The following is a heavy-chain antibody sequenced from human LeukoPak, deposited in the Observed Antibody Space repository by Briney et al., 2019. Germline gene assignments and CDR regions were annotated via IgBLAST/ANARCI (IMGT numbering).Heavy chain of an antibody. J-gene: IGHJ5*02. Sequence: NPSQTLSLTCTVSGESISNSRHSWSWIRQPAGKGLEWIGRIYPSGNTNYNPSLKSRLTISLHTSKNQFSLKLASVTAADTAIYYCAKGAGGFSYYNWFDPWGQGTLVTVSS. CDR2: IYPSGNT. CDR1: GESISNSRHS. CDR3: AKGAGGFSYYNWFDP. V-gene: IGHV4-61*02. D-gene: IGHD5-18*01.